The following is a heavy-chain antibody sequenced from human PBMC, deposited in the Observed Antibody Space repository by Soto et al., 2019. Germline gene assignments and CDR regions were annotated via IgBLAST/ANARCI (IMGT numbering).Heavy chain of an antibody. J-gene: IGHJ4*02. CDR1: GFTVSFNY. Sequence: GGSLRLSCAASGFTVSFNYMSWVRQAPGKGLEWVSVIYSSGTTYYADSVKGRFTISRDNSKNTLYLQMNSLRADDTAVYYCGRVKAVAGYFFGSWGRGALVTVSS. CDR3: GRVKAVAGYFFGS. D-gene: IGHD6-19*01. CDR2: IYSSGTT. V-gene: IGHV3-53*01.